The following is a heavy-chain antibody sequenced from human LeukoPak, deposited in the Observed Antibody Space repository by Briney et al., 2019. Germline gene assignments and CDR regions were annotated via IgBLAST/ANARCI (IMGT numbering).Heavy chain of an antibody. Sequence: GGSLRLSCSASGFTFSRYAMHWVRQAPGKGLEYVSGINDNGGRTHYGDSVKGRVSISRDNSKNTLHLQMSTLRAEDTCLYYCVKDVGGSYAFDSWGQGTLVTVSS. J-gene: IGHJ4*02. CDR1: GFTFSRYA. CDR2: INDNGGRT. V-gene: IGHV3-64D*09. D-gene: IGHD1-26*01. CDR3: VKDVGGSYAFDS.